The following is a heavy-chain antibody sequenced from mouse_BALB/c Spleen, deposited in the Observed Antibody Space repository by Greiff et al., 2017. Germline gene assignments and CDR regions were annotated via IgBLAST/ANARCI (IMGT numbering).Heavy chain of an antibody. CDR3: AREVQRGNAMDY. CDR1: GFTFSSFG. D-gene: IGHD2-14*01. CDR2: ISSGSSTI. Sequence: EVQVVESGGGLVQPGGSRKLSCAASGFTFSSFGMHWVRQAPEKGLEWVAYISSGSSTIYYADTVKGRFTISRDNPKNTLFLQMTSLRSEDTAMYYCAREVQRGNAMDYWGQGTSVTVSS. J-gene: IGHJ4*01. V-gene: IGHV5-17*02.